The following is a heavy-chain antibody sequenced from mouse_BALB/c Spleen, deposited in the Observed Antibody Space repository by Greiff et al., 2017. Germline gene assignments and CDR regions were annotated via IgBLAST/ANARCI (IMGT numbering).Heavy chain of an antibody. J-gene: IGHJ4*01. CDR3: ARSPGSSPLYDAMDD. CDR1: GFNIKDYY. CDR2: IDPENGNT. D-gene: IGHD1-1*01. V-gene: IGHV14-1*02. Sequence: VQLQQSGAELVRPGALVKLSCKASGFNIKDYYMHWVKQRPEQGLEWIGWIDPENGNTIYDPKFQGKASITADTSSNTAYLQLSSLTSEDTAVYYCARSPGSSPLYDAMDDWGQGTSVTVSS.